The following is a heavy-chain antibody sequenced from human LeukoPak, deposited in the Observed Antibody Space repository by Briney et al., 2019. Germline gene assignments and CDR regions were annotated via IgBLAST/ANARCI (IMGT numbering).Heavy chain of an antibody. CDR2: INPNSGGT. CDR1: GYTFTGYY. V-gene: IGHV1-2*06. CDR3: ARGTYYYDSSGYFDY. D-gene: IGHD3-22*01. Sequence: ASVKVSCKASGYTFTGYYMYWVRQAPGQGLEWMGRINPNSGGTNYAQKFQGRVTMTRDTSISTAYMELSRLRSDDTAVYYCARGTYYYDSSGYFDYWGQGTLVTVSS. J-gene: IGHJ4*02.